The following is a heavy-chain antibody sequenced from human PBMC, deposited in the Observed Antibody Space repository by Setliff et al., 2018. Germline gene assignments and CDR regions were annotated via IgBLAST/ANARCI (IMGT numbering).Heavy chain of an antibody. CDR1: GYTFTGHY. Sequence: ASVKVSCKASGYTFTGHYLHWVRQAPGQGLEWMGRIKPNTGGTTYAQKFLGRVTMTGVTSINTTYMELSGLRSDDTAVYYCARNGYGSSSPPPRKWGQGTLVTRLL. CDR2: IKPNTGGT. D-gene: IGHD6-6*01. V-gene: IGHV1-2*06. CDR3: ARNGYGSSSPPPRK. J-gene: IGHJ4*02.